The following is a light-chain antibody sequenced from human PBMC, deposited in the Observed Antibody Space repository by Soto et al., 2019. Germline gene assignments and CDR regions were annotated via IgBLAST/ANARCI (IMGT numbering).Light chain of an antibody. CDR1: QGISSA. V-gene: IGKV1D-13*01. CDR2: DAS. CDR3: QQFNNYIT. Sequence: AIQLTHSPSSLAASVGDRVTITCRASQGISSALAWYQQKPGKAPKLLIYDASSLESGVPSRFSGSGSGTDFTLTISSLQPEDFATYYCQQFNNYITFGQGTRLEIK. J-gene: IGKJ5*01.